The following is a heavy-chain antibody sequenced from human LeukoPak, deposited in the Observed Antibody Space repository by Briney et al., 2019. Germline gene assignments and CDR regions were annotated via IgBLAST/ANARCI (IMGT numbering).Heavy chain of an antibody. V-gene: IGHV1-69*04. CDR2: IIPILGIA. CDR1: GGTFSSYA. J-gene: IGHJ4*02. CDR3: AREGAYDCSSTSCHPVN. Sequence: GASVKVSCKASGGTFSSYAISWVRQAPGQGLEWMGRIIPILGIANYAQKFQGRVMITADKSTSTAYMELSSLRSEDTAVYYCAREGAYDCSSTSCHPVNWGQGTLVTVSS. D-gene: IGHD2-2*01.